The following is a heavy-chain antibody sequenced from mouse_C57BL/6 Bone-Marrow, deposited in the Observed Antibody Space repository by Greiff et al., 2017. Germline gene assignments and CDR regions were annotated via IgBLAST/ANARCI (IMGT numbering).Heavy chain of an antibody. CDR2: ISGGGGNT. Sequence: EVQRVESGGGLVKPGGSLKLSCAASGFTFSSYTMSWVRQTPEKRLEWVATISGGGGNTYYPDSVKGRFTISRDNAKNTLYLQMSSLRSEDTALYYCASLSYYYGSSYFYAMDYWGQGTSVTVSS. D-gene: IGHD1-1*01. V-gene: IGHV5-9*01. CDR3: ASLSYYYGSSYFYAMDY. CDR1: GFTFSSYT. J-gene: IGHJ4*01.